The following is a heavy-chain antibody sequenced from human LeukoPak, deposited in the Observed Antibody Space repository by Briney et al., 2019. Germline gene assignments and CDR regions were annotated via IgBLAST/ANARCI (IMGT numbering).Heavy chain of an antibody. CDR2: INSDGGST. CDR3: ARRIQGMAPYYFDY. CDR1: GFTFSSYG. J-gene: IGHJ4*02. V-gene: IGHV3-74*01. Sequence: GGPLRLSCAASGFTFSSYGMHWVRQAPGKGLVWVSRINSDGGSTSYADSVKGRFTISRDIAKNTLYLQMNSLRAEDTAVYYCARRIQGMAPYYFDYWGQGTLVTVSS. D-gene: IGHD5-24*01.